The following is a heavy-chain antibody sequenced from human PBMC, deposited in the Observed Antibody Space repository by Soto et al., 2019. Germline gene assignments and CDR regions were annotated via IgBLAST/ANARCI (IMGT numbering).Heavy chain of an antibody. CDR1: GYTFTSYY. Sequence: ASVKVSCKASGYTFTSYYMHWVRQAPGQGLEWMGIINPSGGSTSYAQKFQGRVTMTRDTSTCTVYMELSNMRSEDTAVYYCASPRTGEGDSFDIWGQGTMVTVSS. D-gene: IGHD7-27*01. J-gene: IGHJ3*02. CDR3: ASPRTGEGDSFDI. V-gene: IGHV1-46*01. CDR2: INPSGGST.